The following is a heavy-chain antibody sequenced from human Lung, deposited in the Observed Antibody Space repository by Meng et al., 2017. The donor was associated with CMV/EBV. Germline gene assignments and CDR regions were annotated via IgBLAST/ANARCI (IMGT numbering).Heavy chain of an antibody. V-gene: IGHV4-4*02. CDR1: GGSIGGSNW. CDR2: IYHSGST. Sequence: QVALHGSGPGLVKPSGTLPLTCAVPGGSIGGSNWWSWVRQPPGKGLEWIGEIYHSGSTNYNPSLKSRVTISVDKSKNQFSLKLSSVTAADTAVYYCARVVTALWGYYFDYWGQGTLVTVSS. J-gene: IGHJ4*02. CDR3: ARVVTALWGYYFDY. D-gene: IGHD2-21*02.